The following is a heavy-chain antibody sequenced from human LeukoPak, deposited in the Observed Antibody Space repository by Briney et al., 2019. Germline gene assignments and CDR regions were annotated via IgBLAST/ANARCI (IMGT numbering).Heavy chain of an antibody. D-gene: IGHD7-27*01. CDR2: ISGSGVT. CDR3: AKLANWGPFDAFDI. CDR1: GFTFGSYA. J-gene: IGHJ3*02. V-gene: IGHV3-23*01. Sequence: GGSLRLSCAASGFTFGSYAMSWVRQAPGKGLEWVSGISGSGVTYFADSVKGRFTISRDNSKNTLYLQMNSLRADDTAVYYCAKLANWGPFDAFDIWGQGTMVTVSS.